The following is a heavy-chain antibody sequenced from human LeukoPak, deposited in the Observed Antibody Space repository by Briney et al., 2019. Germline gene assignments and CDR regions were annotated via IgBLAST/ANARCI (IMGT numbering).Heavy chain of an antibody. D-gene: IGHD3-22*01. CDR2: ISGSGGST. J-gene: IGHJ4*02. Sequence: GGCLRLSCAASGFTFSSYAMSWVRQAPGKGLEWVSTISGSGGSTSYADSVKGRFTISRDNSKNTLYLQMNSLRAEDTAVYYCAKDGYYYHSSGYYYYLDYWGQGTLVTVSS. CDR3: AKDGYYYHSSGYYYYLDY. V-gene: IGHV3-23*01. CDR1: GFTFSSYA.